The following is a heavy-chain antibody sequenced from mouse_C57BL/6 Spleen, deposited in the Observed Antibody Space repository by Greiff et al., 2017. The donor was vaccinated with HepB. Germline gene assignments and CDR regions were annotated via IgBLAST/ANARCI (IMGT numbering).Heavy chain of an antibody. D-gene: IGHD4-1*01. J-gene: IGHJ2*01. V-gene: IGHV1-75*01. CDR2: IFPGSGST. Sequence: VKLQESGPELVKPGASVKISCKASGYTFTDYYINWVKQRPGQGLEWIGWIFPGSGSTYYNEKFKGKATLTVDKSSSTAYMLLSSLTSEDSAVYFCARWELGREYFDYWGQGTTLTVSS. CDR3: ARWELGREYFDY. CDR1: GYTFTDYY.